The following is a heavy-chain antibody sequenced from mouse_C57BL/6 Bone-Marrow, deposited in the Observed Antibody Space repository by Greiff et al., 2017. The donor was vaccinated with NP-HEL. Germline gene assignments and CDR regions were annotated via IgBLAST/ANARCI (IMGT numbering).Heavy chain of an antibody. CDR1: GFTFSDAW. D-gene: IGHD1-1*01. J-gene: IGHJ2*01. CDR3: TRRDYYGGEY. Sequence: EVQLVESGGGLVQPGGSMKLSCAASGFTFSDAWMDWVRQSPGQGLEWVAEIRNKANNHATYYAESVKGRFTISRDYSKVSVYLQMNSLRAEDTGIYYCTRRDYYGGEYWGQGTTLTVSS. CDR2: IRNKANNHAT. V-gene: IGHV6-6*01.